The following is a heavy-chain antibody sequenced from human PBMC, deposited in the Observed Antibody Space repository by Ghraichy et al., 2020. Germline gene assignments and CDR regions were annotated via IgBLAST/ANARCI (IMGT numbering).Heavy chain of an antibody. V-gene: IGHV3-30*18. J-gene: IGHJ6*02. Sequence: GGSLRLSCAASGFTFSSYGMHWVRQAPGKGLEWVAVISYDGSNKYYADSVKGRFTISRDNSKNTLYLQMNSLRAEDTAVYYCAKDQARNYYYYGMDVWGQGTTVTVSS. CDR1: GFTFSSYG. CDR3: AKDQARNYYYYGMDV. CDR2: ISYDGSNK.